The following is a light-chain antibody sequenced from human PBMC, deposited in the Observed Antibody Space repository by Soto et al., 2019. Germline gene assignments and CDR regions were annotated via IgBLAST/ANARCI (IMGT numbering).Light chain of an antibody. Sequence: QLVLTQPPSVSGAPGQRVSISCTGSTSNIGAPYDVHWYQHLPGAAPKLLIYGDNNRPSGVPDRFSGSKSGTSASLAITSLQAEDEADYYCQSYDISLHNYVFGTGTQLTVL. V-gene: IGLV1-40*01. CDR2: GDN. CDR1: TSNIGAPYD. CDR3: QSYDISLHNYV. J-gene: IGLJ1*01.